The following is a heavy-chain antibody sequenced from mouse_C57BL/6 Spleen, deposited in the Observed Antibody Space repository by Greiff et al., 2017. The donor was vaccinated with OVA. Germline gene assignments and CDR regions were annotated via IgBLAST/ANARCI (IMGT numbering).Heavy chain of an antibody. J-gene: IGHJ2*01. Sequence: QVQLQQPGAELVKPGASVKMSCKASGYTFTSYWITWVKQRPGQGLEWIGDLYPGSGSTNYNEKFKSKATLTVDTSSSTAYMQLSSLTSEDSAVYYCARNGYYLYYFDYWGQGTTLTVSS. V-gene: IGHV1-55*01. CDR1: GYTFTSYW. CDR3: ARNGYYLYYFDY. D-gene: IGHD2-3*01. CDR2: LYPGSGST.